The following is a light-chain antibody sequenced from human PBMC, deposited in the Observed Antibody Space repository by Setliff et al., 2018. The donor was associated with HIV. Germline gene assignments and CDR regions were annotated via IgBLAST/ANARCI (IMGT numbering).Light chain of an antibody. CDR1: NSDIGGYNY. CDR2: QVT. V-gene: IGLV2-14*01. J-gene: IGLJ2*01. Sequence: QSVLTQPASVSGSPGQSITISCIGTNSDIGGYNYVSWYQHQPGKVPKLIISQVTNRPPGISNRFSGSRSGVTASLTIAGLQTDDEGDYYCSSYTTRKIVIFGGGTK. CDR3: SSYTTRKIVI.